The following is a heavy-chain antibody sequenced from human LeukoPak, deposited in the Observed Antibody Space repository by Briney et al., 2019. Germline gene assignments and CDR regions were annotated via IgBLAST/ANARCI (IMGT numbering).Heavy chain of an antibody. CDR3: ARGSRSGGSCYGY. V-gene: IGHV4-61*02. CDR1: GGSISSGSYY. Sequence: SETLSLTCTVSGGSISSGSYYWSWIRQPAGKGLEWIGRIYTSGSTNYNPSLKSRVTISVATSKNQFSLKLSSVTAADTAVYYCARGSRSGGSCYGYWGQGTLVTVSS. D-gene: IGHD2-15*01. J-gene: IGHJ4*02. CDR2: IYTSGST.